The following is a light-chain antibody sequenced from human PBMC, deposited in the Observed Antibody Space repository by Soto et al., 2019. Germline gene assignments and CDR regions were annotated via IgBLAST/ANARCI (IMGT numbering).Light chain of an antibody. J-gene: IGLJ2*01. V-gene: IGLV2-23*01. CDR3: CSYAGSRTLV. CDR1: SSDVGSYNL. Sequence: QSVLTQPASVSGSPGQSITISCTGTSSDVGSYNLVSWYQHHPGKAPKLMIYEGSKRTSGVSNRFSGSKSGNTASLTISGLQADDEADYYGCSYAGSRTLVFGGGTKVTVL. CDR2: EGS.